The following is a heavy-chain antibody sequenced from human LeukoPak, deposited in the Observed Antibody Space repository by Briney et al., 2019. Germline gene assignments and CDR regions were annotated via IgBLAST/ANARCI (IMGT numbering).Heavy chain of an antibody. J-gene: IGHJ6*03. V-gene: IGHV3-7*01. CDR3: ARSELRYFDWLSDYYYMDV. CDR1: GFTFSSYW. Sequence: PGGSLRLSCAASGFTFSSYWMSWVRQAPGKGLEWVANIKQDGSEKYYVDSVKGRFTISRDNAKNSLYLQMNSLRAEDTAVYYCARSELRYFDWLSDYYYMDVWGKGTTVTVSS. CDR2: IKQDGSEK. D-gene: IGHD3-9*01.